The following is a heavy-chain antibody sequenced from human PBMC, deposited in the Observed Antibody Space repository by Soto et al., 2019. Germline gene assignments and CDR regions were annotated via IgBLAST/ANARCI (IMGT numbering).Heavy chain of an antibody. V-gene: IGHV3-64*04. CDR3: ARDNLEWLLYSYHDAFDI. CDR2: ISSNGGST. D-gene: IGHD3-3*01. J-gene: IGHJ3*02. Sequence: GGSLRLSCSASGFTFSSYAMHWVRQAPGKGLEYVSVISSNGGSTYYADSVKGRFTISRDNSKNTLYLQMSSLRAEDTAVYYCARDNLEWLLYSYHDAFDIWGQGTMVTVSS. CDR1: GFTFSSYA.